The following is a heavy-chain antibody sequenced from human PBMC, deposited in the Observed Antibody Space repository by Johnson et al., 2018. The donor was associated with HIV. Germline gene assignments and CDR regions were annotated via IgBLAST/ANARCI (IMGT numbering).Heavy chain of an antibody. J-gene: IGHJ3*02. D-gene: IGHD5-12*01. CDR2: VYSGGNT. V-gene: IGHV3-66*01. CDR3: ARGGGRSYEAFDI. Sequence: VQLVESGGGLVQPGGSLRLSCAASGFTVSSNYMSWVRQAPGKGLEWVSIVYSGGNTYYTDSVKGKFTISRDNSKNTLYLQMNSLRAEDTAVYYCARGGGRSYEAFDIWGQGTMVTVSA. CDR1: GFTVSSNY.